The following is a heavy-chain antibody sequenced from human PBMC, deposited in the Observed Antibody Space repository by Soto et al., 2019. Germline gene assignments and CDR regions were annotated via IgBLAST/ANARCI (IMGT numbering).Heavy chain of an antibody. V-gene: IGHV1-69*01. D-gene: IGHD2-15*01. J-gene: IGHJ6*02. CDR1: GGTFSSYA. CDR2: IIPIFGTA. CDR3: ARSRGGSSSLDIYYYYYYGRDV. Sequence: QVQLVQSGAEVKKPGSSVKVSCKAHGGTFSSYAISWVRQAPGQGLEWMGGIIPIFGTAKYAQKFQGRVTITADESTSTGYMELRGLRSEDTAVYYCARSRGGSSSLDIYYYYYYGRDVWCQGTRVTVSS.